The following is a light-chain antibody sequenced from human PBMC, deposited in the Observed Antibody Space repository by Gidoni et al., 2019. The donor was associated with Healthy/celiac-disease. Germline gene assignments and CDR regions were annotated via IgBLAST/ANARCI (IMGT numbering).Light chain of an antibody. CDR1: QSISSY. CDR3: QQSYSTPPWT. J-gene: IGKJ1*01. Sequence: IQITQSPSPLSASVGDRVTITCRASQSISSYLNWYQQKPGKAPKLLIYDASSLQSGVPSRFSGSGSGTDFTLTISSLQPEDFANYYCQQSYSTPPWTFGQXTKVEIK. CDR2: DAS. V-gene: IGKV1-39*01.